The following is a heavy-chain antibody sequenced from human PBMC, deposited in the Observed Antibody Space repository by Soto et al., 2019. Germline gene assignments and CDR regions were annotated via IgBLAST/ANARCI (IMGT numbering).Heavy chain of an antibody. D-gene: IGHD6-19*01. CDR1: GGSISSGGYY. V-gene: IGHV4-31*03. Sequence: SETLSLTCTVSGGSISSGGYYWSWIRQHPGKGLEWIGYIYYSGSTYYNPSLKSRVTISVDTSKNQFSLKLSSVTAADTAVYYCARGGSGWLNFDYWGQGTLVTVSS. CDR3: ARGGSGWLNFDY. J-gene: IGHJ4*02. CDR2: IYYSGST.